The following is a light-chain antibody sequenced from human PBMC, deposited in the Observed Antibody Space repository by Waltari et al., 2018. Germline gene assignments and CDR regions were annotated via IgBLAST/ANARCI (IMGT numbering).Light chain of an antibody. J-gene: IGLJ1*01. CDR2: DDT. V-gene: IGLV3-21*02. Sequence: SYVLTQPPSVSVAPGQTATITCEESNIGSKTVHWYRQKPGQAPVVVVYDDTFRPSGIPERFSGSNSGRTATLTISRVEAGDEAYYYCQVWDSSSKYVFGTGTKVTVL. CDR3: QVWDSSSKYV. CDR1: NIGSKT.